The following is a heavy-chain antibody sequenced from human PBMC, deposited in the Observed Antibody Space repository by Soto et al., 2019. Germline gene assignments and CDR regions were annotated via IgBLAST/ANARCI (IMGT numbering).Heavy chain of an antibody. J-gene: IGHJ4*02. Sequence: PGGSLRLSCAASGFTFSSYWMSWVRQAPGQRLEWMGWINAGNGNTKYSQKFQGRVTITRDTSASTAYMELGSLKASDTAMYYCARALYCSALTCQQQPDYWGQGTMVTVSS. CDR1: GFTFSSYW. V-gene: IGHV1-3*01. CDR2: INAGNGNT. D-gene: IGHD2-15*01. CDR3: ARALYCSALTCQQQPDY.